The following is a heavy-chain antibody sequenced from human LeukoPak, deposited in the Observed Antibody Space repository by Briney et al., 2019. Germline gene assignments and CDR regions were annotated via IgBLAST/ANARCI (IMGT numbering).Heavy chain of an antibody. CDR1: GFTFSDSW. CDR2: IKGDGTEK. Sequence: GGSLRLSCAASGFTFSDSWMTWVRQAPGKGLEWVAHIKGDGTEKSYVDSVKGRFTISRDNAKNSLYLQMNSLRAEDTAVYYCARGGYTSSYFWVYWGQGTLVTVSS. J-gene: IGHJ4*02. V-gene: IGHV3-7*01. D-gene: IGHD6-13*01. CDR3: ARGGYTSSYFWVY.